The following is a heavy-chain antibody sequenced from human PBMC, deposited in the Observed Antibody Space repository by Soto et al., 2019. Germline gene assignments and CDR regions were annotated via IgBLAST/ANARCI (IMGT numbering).Heavy chain of an antibody. CDR3: ARGGRKLMVYAIWWDRRDYYYGMDV. D-gene: IGHD2-8*01. Sequence: SETLSLTCTVSGGSISSGDYYWSWIRQPPGKGLEWIGYIYYSGSTYYNPSLKSRVTISVDTSKNQFSLKLSSVTAADTAVYYCARGGRKLMVYAIWWDRRDYYYGMDVWGQGTTVTVSS. CDR1: GGSISSGDYY. CDR2: IYYSGST. J-gene: IGHJ6*02. V-gene: IGHV4-30-4*01.